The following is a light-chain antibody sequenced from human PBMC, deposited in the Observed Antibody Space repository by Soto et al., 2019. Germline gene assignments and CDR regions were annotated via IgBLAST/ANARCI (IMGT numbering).Light chain of an antibody. V-gene: IGKV3-11*01. J-gene: IGKJ3*01. CDR2: EAS. CDR1: QSVSSY. CDR3: QQRSNWRAT. Sequence: EIVLTQSPATLSLSPGERATLSCRASQSVSSYLAWYQQKPGQAPRLLIYEASNRATGIPARFSGSGSGTDFTLTISSLEPEDFAVYYCQQRSNWRATFGPGTKVDIK.